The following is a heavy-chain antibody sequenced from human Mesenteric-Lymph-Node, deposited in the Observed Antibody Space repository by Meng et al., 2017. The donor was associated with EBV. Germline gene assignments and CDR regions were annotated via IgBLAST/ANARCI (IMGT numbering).Heavy chain of an antibody. Sequence: QVKVVQAGAEVKKPGASVKVSCKTSGYTFTDYGLSWVRQAPGQGLEWMGWIAAYNYKTYYAQKFQDRVTMTIDPSSNTGYMEIRSLRSDDTAVYYCARGLDGDYFYPRPIDYWGQGTLVTVSS. J-gene: IGHJ4*02. CDR2: IAAYNYKT. D-gene: IGHD4-17*01. V-gene: IGHV1-18*01. CDR1: GYTFTDYG. CDR3: ARGLDGDYFYPRPIDY.